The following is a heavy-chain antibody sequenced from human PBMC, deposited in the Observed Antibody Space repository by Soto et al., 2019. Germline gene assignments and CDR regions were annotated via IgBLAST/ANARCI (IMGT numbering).Heavy chain of an antibody. V-gene: IGHV4-59*01. J-gene: IGHJ6*03. CDR1: GGSISSYY. Sequence: SETLSLTCTVSGGSISSYYWSWIRQPPGKGLEWIGYIYYSGSTNYNPSLKSRVTISVDTSKNQFSLKLSSVTAADTAVYYCARVRKGAYYYYMEVWGKGTTVTVSS. D-gene: IGHD3-16*01. CDR2: IYYSGST. CDR3: ARVRKGAYYYYMEV.